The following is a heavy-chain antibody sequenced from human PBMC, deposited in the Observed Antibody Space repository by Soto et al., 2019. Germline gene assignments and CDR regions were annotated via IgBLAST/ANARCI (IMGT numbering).Heavy chain of an antibody. V-gene: IGHV3-23*01. Sequence: GGSLRLSCAASGFTFSSYAMSWVRQAPGKGLEWVSAISGSGGSTYYADSVKGRFTISRDNSKNTLYLQMNSLRAEDTAVYYCAKGRVRGSGSGSYYNECFDYWGQGTLVTVSS. CDR3: AKGRVRGSGSGSYYNECFDY. D-gene: IGHD3-10*01. CDR2: ISGSGGST. CDR1: GFTFSSYA. J-gene: IGHJ4*02.